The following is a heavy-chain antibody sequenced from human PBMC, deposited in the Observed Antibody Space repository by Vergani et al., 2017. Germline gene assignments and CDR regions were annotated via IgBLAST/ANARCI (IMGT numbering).Heavy chain of an antibody. J-gene: IGHJ4*02. CDR3: ARSDVDTSGLDY. CDR1: GFTFSSYG. CDR2: IWYDGSNK. Sequence: QVQLVESGGGVVQPGRSLRLSCAASGFTFSSYGMHWVRQAPGKGLEWVAVIWYDGSNKYYADSVKGRFTISRDNSKNTLYLQMNSLRAEDTAVYYCARSDVDTSGLDYWGQGTLVTVSS. D-gene: IGHD5-18*01. V-gene: IGHV3-33*01.